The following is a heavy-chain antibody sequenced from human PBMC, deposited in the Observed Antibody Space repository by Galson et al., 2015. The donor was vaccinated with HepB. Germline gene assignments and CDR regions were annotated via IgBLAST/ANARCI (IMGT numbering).Heavy chain of an antibody. CDR2: ISGSGSGT. V-gene: IGHV3-23*01. J-gene: IGHJ4*02. D-gene: IGHD3-3*01. CDR1: GFTLSSYA. CDR3: AKTPDYDFWTGYNFDY. Sequence: SLRLSCAASGFTLSSYAMGWVRQAPGKGLEWVSTISGSGSGTYYADSVRARFTISRDNSKNTLYLQMNSLRAEDTAVYYCAKTPDYDFWTGYNFDYWGQGTLVTVSS.